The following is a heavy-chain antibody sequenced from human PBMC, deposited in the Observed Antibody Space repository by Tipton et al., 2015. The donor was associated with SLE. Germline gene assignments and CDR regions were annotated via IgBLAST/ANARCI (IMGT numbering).Heavy chain of an antibody. CDR1: GFTLSSYG. CDR2: IRYDGSNK. V-gene: IGHV3-30*02. Sequence: SLRLSCAASGFTLSSYGMHWVRQAPGKGLQWVAFIRYDGSNKYYTDSVKGRFTISRDDSKNTLYLQMNSLRAEDTAVYYCVRGNNGGFAYWGQGTLVTVSS. J-gene: IGHJ4*02. CDR3: VRGNNGGFAY. D-gene: IGHD1/OR15-1a*01.